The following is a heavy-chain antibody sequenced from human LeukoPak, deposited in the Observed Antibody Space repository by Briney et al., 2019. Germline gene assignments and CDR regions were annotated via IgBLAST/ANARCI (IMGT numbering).Heavy chain of an antibody. V-gene: IGHV3-74*01. CDR2: IDSDGSST. D-gene: IGHD2-21*01. CDR1: GFTLTSYW. J-gene: IGHJ3*02. Sequence: GRSLRLSCAASGFTLTSYWMHWVRPAPAKGLVWVARIDSDGSSTTYADYVKGLFTISRENAKNTMYLQMNSLRVEDAAVYYCASPSLGWCAFDIWGQGTMVTVSS. CDR3: ASPSLGWCAFDI.